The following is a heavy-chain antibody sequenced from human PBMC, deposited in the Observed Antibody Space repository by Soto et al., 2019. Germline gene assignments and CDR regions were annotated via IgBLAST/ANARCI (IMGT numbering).Heavy chain of an antibody. Sequence: QVQLVQSGAEVKKPGSSVKVSCKASGGTFSSSDISWVRQAPGQGLEWMGGIIPSFDTANYAQKFQGRVTITADKSTSTAYMELSSLRSEDTAVYYCARDGSGSYYATGSYYWGQGTLVTVSS. J-gene: IGHJ4*02. V-gene: IGHV1-69*06. CDR3: ARDGSGSYYATGSYY. CDR1: GGTFSSSD. D-gene: IGHD3-10*01. CDR2: IIPSFDTA.